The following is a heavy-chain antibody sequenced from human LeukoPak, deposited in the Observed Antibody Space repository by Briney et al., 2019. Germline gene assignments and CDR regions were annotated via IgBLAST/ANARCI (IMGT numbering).Heavy chain of an antibody. D-gene: IGHD6-19*01. CDR3: ARGVLSGWLNYFDF. J-gene: IGHJ4*02. Sequence: GGSLRLSCAASGFTFSTYWMSWVRQAQGKGLEWVANIKQDGSEKYYVDSVKGRFTISRDSAKNLLYLEMNSLRAEDRAVYYCARGVLSGWLNYFDFWRQGTLVTVS. CDR1: GFTFSTYW. V-gene: IGHV3-7*01. CDR2: IKQDGSEK.